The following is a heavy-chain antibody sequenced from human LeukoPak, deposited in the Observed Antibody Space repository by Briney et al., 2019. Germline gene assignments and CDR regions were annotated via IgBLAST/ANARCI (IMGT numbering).Heavy chain of an antibody. CDR1: GFTFSSYA. Sequence: GGSLRLSCAASGFTFSSYAMSWVRQAPGKGLGWVSDISGSGGSTYYADSVKGRFTISRDNSKNTLYLQMNSLRAEDTAVYYCAKDSGWLQVMGYFDYWGQGTLVTVSS. CDR2: ISGSGGST. V-gene: IGHV3-23*01. J-gene: IGHJ4*02. CDR3: AKDSGWLQVMGYFDY. D-gene: IGHD5-24*01.